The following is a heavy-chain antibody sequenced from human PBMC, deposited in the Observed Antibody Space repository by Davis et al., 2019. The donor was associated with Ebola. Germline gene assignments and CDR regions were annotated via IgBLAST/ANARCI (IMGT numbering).Heavy chain of an antibody. CDR2: INPNSGGT. V-gene: IGHV1-2*02. CDR3: AGPGDTAMAPDSTVTTGVVY. CDR1: GYTFTGYY. J-gene: IGHJ4*02. D-gene: IGHD5-18*01. Sequence: ASVKVSCKASGYTFTGYYMHWVRQAPGQGLEWMGWINPNSGGTNYAQKFQGRVTMTRDTSISTVYMELSSLRSEDTAVYYCAGPGDTAMAPDSTVTTGVVYWGQGTLVTVSS.